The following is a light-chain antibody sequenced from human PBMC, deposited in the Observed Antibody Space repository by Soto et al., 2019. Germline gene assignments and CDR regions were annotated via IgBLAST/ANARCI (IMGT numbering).Light chain of an antibody. J-gene: IGLJ1*01. CDR3: SSYTSSSPYV. Sequence: SVLTQPASVSGSPGQSITISCTGTSSDVGGYNYVSWYQQHPGKAPKLTIYDVSNRPSGVSNRFSGSKSGNTASLTISGLQAEDEADYYCSSYTSSSPYVFGTGTKVTVL. CDR1: SSDVGGYNY. V-gene: IGLV2-14*01. CDR2: DVS.